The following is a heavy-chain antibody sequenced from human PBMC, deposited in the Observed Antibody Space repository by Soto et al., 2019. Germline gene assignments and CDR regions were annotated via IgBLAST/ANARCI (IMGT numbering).Heavy chain of an antibody. J-gene: IGHJ5*02. CDR2: IYYSGST. Sequence: KSSETLSLTCTVSGGSISSGGYYWSWIRQHPGKGLEWIGYIYYSGSTYYNPSLKSRVTISVDTSKNQFSLKLSSVTAADTAVYYCARVGVRGVIEKNWFDPWGQGXLVTVSS. CDR1: GGSISSGGYY. CDR3: ARVGVRGVIEKNWFDP. V-gene: IGHV4-31*03. D-gene: IGHD3-10*01.